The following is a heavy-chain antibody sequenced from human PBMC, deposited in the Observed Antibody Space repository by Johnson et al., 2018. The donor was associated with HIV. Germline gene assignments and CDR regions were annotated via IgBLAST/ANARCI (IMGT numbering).Heavy chain of an antibody. CDR3: ARDAPNFFTSGVRDDAFDI. CDR1: GFTVSGNY. Sequence: GGLVQPGGSLRLSCVASGFTVSGNYMNWVRQAPGKGLEWVSVIYSDGSTYYADSVQGRFTVSRDNSQNLLYLQLSSLRAEDTAVYYCARDAPNFFTSGVRDDAFDIWGPGTMVTVSP. V-gene: IGHV3-66*01. D-gene: IGHD5-12*01. J-gene: IGHJ3*02. CDR2: IYSDGST.